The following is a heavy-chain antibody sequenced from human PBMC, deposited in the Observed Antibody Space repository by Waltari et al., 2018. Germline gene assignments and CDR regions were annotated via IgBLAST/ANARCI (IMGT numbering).Heavy chain of an antibody. CDR1: GFTLSSSY. J-gene: IGHJ4*02. D-gene: IGHD3-16*01. CDR2: INTDGSSA. V-gene: IGHV3-74*01. Sequence: EVQLVESGGGLVQPGGSLRLSCEASGFTLSSSYMHWVRQVPGKGLVWVSRINTDGSSANYADSVKGRFTISRDNGKNTLYLQMNSLRAEDTAVYYCARDGGGNGYIHYWGRGTLVTVSS. CDR3: ARDGGGNGYIHY.